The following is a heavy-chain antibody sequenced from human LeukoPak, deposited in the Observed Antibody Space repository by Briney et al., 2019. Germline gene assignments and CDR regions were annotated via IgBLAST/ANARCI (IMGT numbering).Heavy chain of an antibody. D-gene: IGHD3-22*01. Sequence: PSETLSLTCAVYGGSFSGYYWSWIRQPPGKGLEWIGEINHSGSTNYNPSLKSRVTISVDTPKNQFSLKLSSVTAADTAVYYCARNYYYVGAFDIWGQGTMVTVSS. V-gene: IGHV4-34*01. CDR1: GGSFSGYY. CDR3: ARNYYYVGAFDI. CDR2: INHSGST. J-gene: IGHJ3*02.